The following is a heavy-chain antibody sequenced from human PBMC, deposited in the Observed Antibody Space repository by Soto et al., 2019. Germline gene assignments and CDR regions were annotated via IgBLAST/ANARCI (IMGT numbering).Heavy chain of an antibody. CDR2: ISYDGSNK. J-gene: IGHJ6*02. CDR3: AKGSGSYWFYYGMDV. V-gene: IGHV3-30*18. Sequence: GGSLRLSCAASGFTFSSYGMHWVRQAPGRGLEWVAVISYDGSNKYYADSVKGRFTISRDNSKNTLYLQMNSLRAEDTAVYYCAKGSGSYWFYYGMDVWGQGTTVTVSS. CDR1: GFTFSSYG. D-gene: IGHD1-26*01.